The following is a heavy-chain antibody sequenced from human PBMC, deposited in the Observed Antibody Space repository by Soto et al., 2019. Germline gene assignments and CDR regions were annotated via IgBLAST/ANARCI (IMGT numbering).Heavy chain of an antibody. Sequence: GGSLRLSCAGSGFTFRDYYMGWIRQAPGKGLEWVSYISSGGSTTYYAASVKGRFTISRDNSKNTLYLQMNSLRAEDTAVYYCAKDLWEWELYFDYWGQGTLVTVSS. V-gene: IGHV3-11*04. CDR2: ISSGGSTT. J-gene: IGHJ4*02. CDR1: GFTFRDYY. D-gene: IGHD1-26*01. CDR3: AKDLWEWELYFDY.